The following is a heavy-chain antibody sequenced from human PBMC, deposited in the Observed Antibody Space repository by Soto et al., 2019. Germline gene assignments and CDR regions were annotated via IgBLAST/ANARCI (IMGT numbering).Heavy chain of an antibody. J-gene: IGHJ2*01. Sequence: SETLSLTCTVSGGSISSYYWSWIRQPPGKGLEWIGYIYYSGSTNYNPSLKSRVTISVDTSKNQFSLKLSSVTAADTAVYYCARGPLLRYFDWFGYFDLCGRGTLVTVSS. CDR1: GGSISSYY. V-gene: IGHV4-59*01. CDR3: ARGPLLRYFDWFGYFDL. D-gene: IGHD3-9*01. CDR2: IYYSGST.